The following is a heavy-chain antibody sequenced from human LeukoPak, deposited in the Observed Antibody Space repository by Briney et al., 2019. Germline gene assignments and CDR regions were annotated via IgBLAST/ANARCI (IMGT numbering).Heavy chain of an antibody. Sequence: SETLSLTCTVSGGSISSGSYYWGWIRQPPGKGLEWIGSIYYSGSTYYNPSLKSRVTISVDTSKNQFSLKLSSVTAADTAVYYCASSSHIVVVPAAMFDYWGQGTLVTVSS. V-gene: IGHV4-39*01. D-gene: IGHD2-2*01. CDR2: IYYSGST. J-gene: IGHJ4*02. CDR3: ASSSHIVVVPAAMFDY. CDR1: GGSISSGSYY.